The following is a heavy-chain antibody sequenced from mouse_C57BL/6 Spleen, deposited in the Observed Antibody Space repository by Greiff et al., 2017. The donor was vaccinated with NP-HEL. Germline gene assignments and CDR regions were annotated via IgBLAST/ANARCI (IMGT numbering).Heavy chain of an antibody. CDR1: GYTFTDYY. CDR3: ARWAGPGAMDY. V-gene: IGHV1-19*01. Sequence: EVQLQQSGPVLVKPGASVKMSCKASGYTFTDYYMNWVKQSHGKSLEWIGVINPYNGGTSYNQKFKGKATLTVDKSSSTAYMELNSLTSEDSAVYYCARWAGPGAMDYWGQGTSVTVSS. CDR2: INPYNGGT. D-gene: IGHD3-3*01. J-gene: IGHJ4*01.